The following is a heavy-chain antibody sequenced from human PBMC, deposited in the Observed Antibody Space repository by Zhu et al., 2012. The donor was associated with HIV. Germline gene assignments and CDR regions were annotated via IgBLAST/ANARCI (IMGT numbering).Heavy chain of an antibody. V-gene: IGHV4-30-4*08. J-gene: IGHJ6*03. CDR1: GGSISSSDYY. CDR2: IYYSGST. CDR3: ASTTISPAGXHYYYYIDV. Sequence: QVQLQESGPGLVKPSQTLSLTCTMSGGSISSSDYYWSWIRQPPGKGLEWIGYIYYSGSTYYNPSLKSRVTISVDTSKNQFSLNLNSVTAADTAVYYCASTTISPAGXHYYYYIDVWGKGPRSPSP. D-gene: IGHD6-13*01.